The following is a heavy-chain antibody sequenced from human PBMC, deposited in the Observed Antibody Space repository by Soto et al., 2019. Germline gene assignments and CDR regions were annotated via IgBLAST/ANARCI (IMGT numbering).Heavy chain of an antibody. CDR2: INPSGGST. Sequence: ASVKVSCKASGYTFTSYYMHWVRQAPGQGLEWMGIINPSGGSTSYAQKFQGRVTMTRDTSTSAVYMELSSLRSEDTAVYYCAREVAAAGLDYWGQGTLVTVSS. CDR3: AREVAAAGLDY. J-gene: IGHJ4*02. CDR1: GYTFTSYY. V-gene: IGHV1-46*01. D-gene: IGHD6-13*01.